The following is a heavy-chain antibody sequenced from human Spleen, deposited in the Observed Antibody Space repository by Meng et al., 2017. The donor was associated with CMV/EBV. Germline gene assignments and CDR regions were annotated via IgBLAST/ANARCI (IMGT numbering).Heavy chain of an antibody. CDR1: GFTFSSYT. CDR2: ISGSGGYT. J-gene: IGHJ4*02. V-gene: IGHV3-23*01. CDR3: ARAQVYYFDS. D-gene: IGHD3-16*01. Sequence: GGSLRLSCAASGFTFSSYTMSWVRQVSGKGLEWVSDISGSGGYTYYADSVKGRFTISRDNSKNTLYLQMNSLRAEDTAVYYCARAQVYYFDSWGQGTLVTVSS.